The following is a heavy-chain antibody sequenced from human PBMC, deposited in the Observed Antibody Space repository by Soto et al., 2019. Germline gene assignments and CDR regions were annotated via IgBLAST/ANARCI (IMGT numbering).Heavy chain of an antibody. V-gene: IGHV3-11*01. CDR1: GFIFTDYS. CDR3: AREHIRRDGYNLDS. Sequence: QVQLVESGGGLVEPGGSLRLSCAASGFIFTDYSMTWIRQSPGKGLEWVSYISNGDETTQYADSVKGRFSVSRDNAKQVLFLQMNSLRVDDTAVYYCAREHIRRDGYNLDSWGRGALVTVSS. D-gene: IGHD5-12*01. J-gene: IGHJ5*01. CDR2: ISNGDETT.